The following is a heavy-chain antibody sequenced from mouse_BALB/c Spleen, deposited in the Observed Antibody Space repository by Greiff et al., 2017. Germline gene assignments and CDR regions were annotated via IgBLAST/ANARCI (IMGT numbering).Heavy chain of an antibody. Sequence: EVKLMESGGGLVKPGGSLKLSCAASGFTFSSYAMSWVRQTPEKRLEWVATISSGGSYTYYPDSVKGRFTISRDNAKNTLYLQMSSLRSEDTAMYYCASLDGYSPSFDSWGQGTTLTVSS. CDR3: ASLDGYSPSFDS. J-gene: IGHJ2*01. V-gene: IGHV5-9-3*01. D-gene: IGHD2-3*01. CDR2: ISSGGSYT. CDR1: GFTFSSYA.